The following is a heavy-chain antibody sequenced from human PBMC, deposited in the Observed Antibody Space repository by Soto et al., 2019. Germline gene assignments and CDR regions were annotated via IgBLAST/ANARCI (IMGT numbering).Heavy chain of an antibody. Sequence: QVQLVQSGDEVKKPGASVKVSCKASGYPFTTYGITWVRQAPGQGLEWMGWISTYNGNTNYAQSLQGRVTMTRETSSTTAYMELRSLRSDDTAVYYCARVMTTFGVVSKGPDHWGQGTLVTFSS. CDR1: GYPFTTYG. CDR3: ARVMTTFGVVSKGPDH. CDR2: ISTYNGNT. J-gene: IGHJ4*02. D-gene: IGHD3-3*01. V-gene: IGHV1-18*04.